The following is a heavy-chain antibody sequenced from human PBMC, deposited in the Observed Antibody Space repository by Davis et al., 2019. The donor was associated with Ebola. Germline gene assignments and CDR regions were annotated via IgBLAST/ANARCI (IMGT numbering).Heavy chain of an antibody. Sequence: SGSLTLSCTVSAGSTSPYYCPWIRQTPAQGLEWIGYIYYSGSTNYYPSIKSRVTISVDTSKNQFSLKLSSVTAADTAGYYCARPIPSIAAVGTMGWYFDLWGRGTLVTVSS. CDR2: IYYSGST. CDR1: AGSTSPYY. D-gene: IGHD6-13*01. J-gene: IGHJ2*01. CDR3: ARPIPSIAAVGTMGWYFDL. V-gene: IGHV4-59*08.